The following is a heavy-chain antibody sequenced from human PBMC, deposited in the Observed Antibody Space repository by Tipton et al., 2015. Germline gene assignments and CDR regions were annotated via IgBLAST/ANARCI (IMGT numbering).Heavy chain of an antibody. CDR2: IYYTGNT. J-gene: IGHJ3*02. V-gene: IGHV4-39*01. D-gene: IGHD3-22*01. Sequence: TLSLTCTVSGGSISGSSYYWAWIRQPPGKGLEWIGHIYYTGNTYYTSSLKSRVTISVDMSKNQFSLNLGSVTAADTAVYYCARLSPVVGYLLNAFDIWGQGTMVTVSS. CDR1: GGSISGSSYY. CDR3: ARLSPVVGYLLNAFDI.